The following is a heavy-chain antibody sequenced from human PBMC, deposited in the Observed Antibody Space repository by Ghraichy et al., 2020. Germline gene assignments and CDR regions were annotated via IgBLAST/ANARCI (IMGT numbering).Heavy chain of an antibody. CDR1: GFTFSSYD. CDR3: AKGKTTRLDY. CDR2: VSWSGGST. Sequence: GGSLRLSCAASGFTFSSYDMSWVRQAPGMGLEWVSTVSWSGGSTYYAASVKGRFTISRDNSKNTLYLQMNSLRAEDTAVYYCAKGKTTRLDYWGQGALVTASS. J-gene: IGHJ4*02. D-gene: IGHD4-17*01. V-gene: IGHV3-23*01.